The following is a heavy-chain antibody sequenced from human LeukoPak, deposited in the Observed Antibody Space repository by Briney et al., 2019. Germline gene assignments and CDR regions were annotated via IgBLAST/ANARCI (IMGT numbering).Heavy chain of an antibody. Sequence: NPGGSLRLSCRASASGDDFTSHSMNWVRQAPGKGLEWISYIHSSGNYIFDAASVKGRFTASRDNARNSLYLQMNSLRVEDTAMYYCAREWNSRATFDYWGQGTLVTVSS. J-gene: IGHJ4*02. CDR3: AREWNSRATFDY. CDR2: IHSSGNYI. D-gene: IGHD1-1*01. V-gene: IGHV3-21*05. CDR1: ASGDDFTSHS.